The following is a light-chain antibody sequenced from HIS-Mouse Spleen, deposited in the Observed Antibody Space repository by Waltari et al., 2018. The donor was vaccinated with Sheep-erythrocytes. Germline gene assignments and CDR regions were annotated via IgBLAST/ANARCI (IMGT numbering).Light chain of an antibody. V-gene: IGLV2-11*01. CDR3: CSYAGSYTYV. CDR2: DVS. J-gene: IGLJ1*01. CDR1: SSDVGGYHY. Sequence: QSALTQPRSVSGSPGQSVPLSCTGTSSDVGGYHYVSWYQQHPGKAPKLMIYDVSKRPSGVPDRFSGSKSGNTASLTISGLQAEDEADYYCCSYAGSYTYVFGTGTKVTVL.